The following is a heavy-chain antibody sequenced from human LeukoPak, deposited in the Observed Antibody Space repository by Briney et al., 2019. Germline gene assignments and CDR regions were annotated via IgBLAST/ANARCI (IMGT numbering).Heavy chain of an antibody. D-gene: IGHD6-13*01. CDR2: INHSGST. CDR3: ARGGGSAAGTRGYYYYMDV. Sequence: PSETLSLTCAVYGGSFSGYYWSWIRQPPGKGLEWIGEINHSGSTNYNPSLKSRVTISVDTSKNQFSLKLSSVTAADTAVYYCARGGGSAAGTRGYYYYMDVWGKGTTVTVSS. J-gene: IGHJ6*03. CDR1: GGSFSGYY. V-gene: IGHV4-34*01.